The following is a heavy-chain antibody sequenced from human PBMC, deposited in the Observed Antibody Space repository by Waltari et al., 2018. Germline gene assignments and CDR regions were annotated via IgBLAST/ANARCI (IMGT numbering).Heavy chain of an antibody. J-gene: IGHJ4*02. D-gene: IGHD3-10*01. V-gene: IGHV2-5*01. CDR3: AHSGGRDGYNRGVWTDFGY. Sequence: QITLKESGPTLVKPTQTLTLTCTFSGFSLSTSGVGVGWIRQPPGKALEWLALIYWNDDKRYSPSLKSRLTITKDTSKNQVVLTMTNMDPVDTATYYCAHSGGRDGYNRGVWTDFGYWGQGTLVTVSS. CDR1: GFSLSTSGVG. CDR2: IYWNDDK.